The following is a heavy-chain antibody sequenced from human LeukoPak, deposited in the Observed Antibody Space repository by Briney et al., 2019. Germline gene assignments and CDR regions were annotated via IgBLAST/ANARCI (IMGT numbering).Heavy chain of an antibody. V-gene: IGHV3-30*03. J-gene: IGHJ4*02. CDR3: ARVAQNYGGNSGLYYFDY. D-gene: IGHD4-23*01. CDR1: GFTFSSNY. CDR2: ISYDGSNK. Sequence: PGGSLRLSCAASGFTFSSNYMSWVRQAPGKGLEWVAVISYDGSNKYYADSVKGRFTISRDNSKNTLYLQMNSLRAEDTAVYYCARVAQNYGGNSGLYYFDYWGQGTLVTVSS.